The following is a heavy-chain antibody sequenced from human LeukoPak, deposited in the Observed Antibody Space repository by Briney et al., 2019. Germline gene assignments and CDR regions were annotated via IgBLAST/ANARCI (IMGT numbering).Heavy chain of an antibody. V-gene: IGHV4-61*05. D-gene: IGHD3-22*01. Sequence: PSETLSLTCTVSGGSISSSSYYWGWIRQPPGKGLEWIGYIYYSGSTNYNPSLKSRVTISVDTSKNQFSLKLSSVTAADTAVYYCARGSYYYDSSGYRRAFDIWGQGTMVTVSS. CDR1: GGSISSSSYY. J-gene: IGHJ3*02. CDR2: IYYSGST. CDR3: ARGSYYYDSSGYRRAFDI.